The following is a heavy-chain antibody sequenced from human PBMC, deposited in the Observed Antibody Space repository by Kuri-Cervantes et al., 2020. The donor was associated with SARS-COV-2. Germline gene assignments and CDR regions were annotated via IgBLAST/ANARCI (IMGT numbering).Heavy chain of an antibody. CDR2: IYHSGST. Sequence: SETLSLTCAVSGYSISSGYYWGWIRQPPGKGLEWIGSIYHSGSTYYNPSLKSRVTISVDTSKNQFSLKLSSVTAADTAVYYCARGNGAVATSGYWYSDLWGRGTLVTVSS. D-gene: IGHD6-19*01. V-gene: IGHV4-38-2*01. CDR1: GYSISSGYY. J-gene: IGHJ2*01. CDR3: ARGNGAVATSGYWYSDL.